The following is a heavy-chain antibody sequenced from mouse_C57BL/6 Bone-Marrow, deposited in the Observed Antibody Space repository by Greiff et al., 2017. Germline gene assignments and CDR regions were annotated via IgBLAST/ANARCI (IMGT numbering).Heavy chain of an antibody. D-gene: IGHD1-1*01. CDR3: ARKRAIYHFYFDY. Sequence: QVQLQQSGPELVKPGASVKLSCKASGYTFTSYDINWVKQRPGQGLEWIGWIYPRDGSTKYNEKFKGKATLTVDTSSSTAYMELHSLTSEDSAVYFCARKRAIYHFYFDYWGQGTTLTVSS. CDR1: GYTFTSYD. CDR2: IYPRDGST. J-gene: IGHJ2*01. V-gene: IGHV1-85*01.